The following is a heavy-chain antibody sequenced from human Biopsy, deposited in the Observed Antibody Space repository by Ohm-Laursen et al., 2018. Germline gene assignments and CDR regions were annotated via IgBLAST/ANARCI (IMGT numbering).Heavy chain of an antibody. D-gene: IGHD2-15*01. V-gene: IGHV3-7*01. CDR3: ARAYSRGDY. CDR1: GFTFSSFW. Sequence: SLRLSCAAPGFTFSSFWMSWVRQAPGKGLGWVANIKQDGSEKNYVDSVKGRFTISRDNAKNSLLLQMNRLRVEDTAVYYCARAYSRGDYWGQGTLITVSS. CDR2: IKQDGSEK. J-gene: IGHJ4*02.